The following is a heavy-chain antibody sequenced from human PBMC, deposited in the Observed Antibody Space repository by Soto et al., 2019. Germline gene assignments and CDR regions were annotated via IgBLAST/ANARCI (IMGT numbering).Heavy chain of an antibody. Sequence: GGSLRLSCAASGFAVSSSYMSWVRQAPGRGLEWVSTIFSGGTTHYADSVQGRFTISRDSSKNTLFLQLNSLRAEDTAIYYCARETVPPSYHYYDCWGQGTQVTVSS. J-gene: IGHJ4*02. D-gene: IGHD2-2*02. CDR3: ARETVPPSYHYYDC. CDR1: GFAVSSSY. CDR2: IFSGGTT. V-gene: IGHV3-53*01.